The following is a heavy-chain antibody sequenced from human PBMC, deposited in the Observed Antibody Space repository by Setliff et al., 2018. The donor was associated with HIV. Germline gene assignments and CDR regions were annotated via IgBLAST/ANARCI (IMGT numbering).Heavy chain of an antibody. V-gene: IGHV1-2*02. CDR3: TRVSGWTDH. D-gene: IGHD6-19*01. J-gene: IGHJ1*01. CDR1: GYTFTAYY. Sequence: GASVKVSCKSSGYTFTAYYIHWVRQARGQGLEWMGWINPDSGATKYAEKFEGRVSLTRDTSINTVYMELSSLRSDDTAVYFCTRVSGWTDHWGQGTQVTVSS. CDR2: INPDSGAT.